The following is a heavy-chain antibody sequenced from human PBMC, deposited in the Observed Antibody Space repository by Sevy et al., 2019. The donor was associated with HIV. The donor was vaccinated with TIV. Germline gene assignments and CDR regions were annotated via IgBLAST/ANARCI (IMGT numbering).Heavy chain of an antibody. CDR3: AKGDTSAEAEAFDV. Sequence: GGSLRLSCAASGFTFSSHGMHWVRQTPGKGLEWVACIRYDENYKYYVDSVKGRFTISRDNSKNTVYLQMNSLRPDESAVYYCAKGDTSAEAEAFDVWGQGTMVTVS. CDR2: IRYDENYK. J-gene: IGHJ3*01. D-gene: IGHD3-16*01. V-gene: IGHV3-30*02. CDR1: GFTFSSHG.